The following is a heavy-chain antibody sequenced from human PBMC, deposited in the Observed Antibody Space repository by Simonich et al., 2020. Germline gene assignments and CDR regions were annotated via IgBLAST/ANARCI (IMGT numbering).Heavy chain of an antibody. V-gene: IGHV3-21*01. CDR1: GFTFSSYS. CDR3: ARDTSYYGSGSYYFDY. D-gene: IGHD3-10*01. Sequence: GGGLVKPGGSLRLSCAASGFTFSSYSMNWVRPAPGKGLELVSSFSSSSSYIYYADSVKGRFTISRDNAKNSLYLQMNSLRAEDTAVYYCARDTSYYGSGSYYFDYWGQGTLVTVSS. J-gene: IGHJ4*02. CDR2: FSSSSSYI.